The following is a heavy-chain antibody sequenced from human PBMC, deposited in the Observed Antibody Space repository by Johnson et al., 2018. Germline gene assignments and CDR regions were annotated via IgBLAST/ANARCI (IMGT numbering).Heavy chain of an antibody. V-gene: IGHV3-9*01. CDR1: GFTFDDYA. D-gene: IGHD3-22*01. J-gene: IGHJ6*02. CDR3: AKDTSGYYYGGYYGMDV. CDR2: ISWNSGSI. Sequence: VQLVQSGGGLVQPGRSLRLSCAASGFTFDDYAMHWVRQAPGKGLEWVSGISWNSGSIGYADSVKGRFPISRDNAKNSLYLQMNSLRAEDTALYYCAKDTSGYYYGGYYGMDVWGQGTTVTVSS.